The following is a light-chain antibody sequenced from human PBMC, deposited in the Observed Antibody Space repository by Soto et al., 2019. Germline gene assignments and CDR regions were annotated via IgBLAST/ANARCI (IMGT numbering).Light chain of an antibody. CDR1: QSVSSIY. V-gene: IGKV3-20*01. CDR2: GAS. CDR3: QQYGSSRWT. Sequence: EIVLTQSPGTLFLSPGERATLSCRASQSVSSIYLAWYQQKPAQAPRLLIYGASSRATGIPDRFSGSGSGTDFTLTISRLEPEDFAVYYCQQYGSSRWTFGQGTKVEI. J-gene: IGKJ1*01.